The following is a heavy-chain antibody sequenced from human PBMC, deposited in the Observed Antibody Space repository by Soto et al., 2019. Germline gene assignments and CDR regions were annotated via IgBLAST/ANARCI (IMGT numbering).Heavy chain of an antibody. Sequence: ASVKVSCKASGGTFSSYAISWVRRAPGQGLEWMGGIIPILGIANYAQKFQGRVTITADKSTSTAYMELSSLRSEDTAVYYCARESIDYGKGAFDIWGQGTMVTVSS. J-gene: IGHJ3*02. D-gene: IGHD4-17*01. V-gene: IGHV1-69*10. CDR1: GGTFSSYA. CDR3: ARESIDYGKGAFDI. CDR2: IIPILGIA.